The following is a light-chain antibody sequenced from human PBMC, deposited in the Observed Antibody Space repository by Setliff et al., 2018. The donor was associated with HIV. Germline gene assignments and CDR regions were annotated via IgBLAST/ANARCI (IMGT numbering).Light chain of an antibody. J-gene: IGLJ1*01. Sequence: QSALTQPASVSGSPGQSITISCTGTSSDIGAYNYVSWYQQYPGKAPKLVIYDVTIRPSGVSNRFSGSKSGNTASLTISGRQAEDEGDYYCYSYTAGTSYVFGGGTKVTVL. V-gene: IGLV2-14*03. CDR3: YSYTAGTSYV. CDR1: SSDIGAYNY. CDR2: DVT.